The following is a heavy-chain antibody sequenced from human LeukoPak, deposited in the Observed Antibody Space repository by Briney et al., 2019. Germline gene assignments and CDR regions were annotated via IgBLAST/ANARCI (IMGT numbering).Heavy chain of an antibody. CDR2: IYYSGST. CDR1: GGSISSYY. CDR3: AREGYDILTGYYLPD. V-gene: IGHV4-59*12. J-gene: IGHJ4*02. D-gene: IGHD3-9*01. Sequence: SETLSLTCTVSGGSISSYYWSWIRQPPGKGLEWIGYIYYSGSTNYNPSLKSRVTISVDKSKNQFSLKLSSVTAADTAVYYCAREGYDILTGYYLPDWGQGTLVTVSS.